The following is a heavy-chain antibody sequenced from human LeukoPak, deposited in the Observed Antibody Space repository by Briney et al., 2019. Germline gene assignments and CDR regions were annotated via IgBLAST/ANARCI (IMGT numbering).Heavy chain of an antibody. V-gene: IGHV3-23*01. J-gene: IGHJ4*02. CDR1: GFTFSNYG. CDR2: ISGSGGST. CDR3: TRSPDFDC. Sequence: GGSLRLSCAASGFTFSNYGMNWGRQAAGKGLEWVSAISGSGGSTYYADSVKGRFTISRDDSKNTAYLQMNSLKTEDTAVYYCTRSPDFDCWGQGTLVTVSS.